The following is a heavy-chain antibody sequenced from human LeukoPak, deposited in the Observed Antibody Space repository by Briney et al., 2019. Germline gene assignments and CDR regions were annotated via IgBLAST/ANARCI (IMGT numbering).Heavy chain of an antibody. J-gene: IGHJ3*01. CDR1: GFTFSSYS. CDR3: ARGEAYYYDSSGPLV. V-gene: IGHV3-48*04. Sequence: TGGSLRLSCAASGFTFSSYSMNWVRQAPGKGLEWVSYISSSSSTIYYADSVKGRFTISRDNAKNSLYLQMNSLRAEDTAVYYCARGEAYYYDSSGPLVWGQGTMVTVSS. D-gene: IGHD3-22*01. CDR2: ISSSSSTI.